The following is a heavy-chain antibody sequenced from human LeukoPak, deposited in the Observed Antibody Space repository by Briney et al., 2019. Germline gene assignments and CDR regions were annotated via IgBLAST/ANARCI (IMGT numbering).Heavy chain of an antibody. CDR1: GFTFSSYA. Sequence: GRCLRLSCAASGFTFSSYAMHWVRQAPGKGLEWVAVISYDGSNKYYADSVKGRFTISRDNSKNTLYLQMNTLRAEDTAVYYCAKSDGLYYYDYMDVWGKGTTVTVSS. CDR3: AKSDGLYYYDYMDV. V-gene: IGHV3-30*04. CDR2: ISYDGSNK. J-gene: IGHJ6*03.